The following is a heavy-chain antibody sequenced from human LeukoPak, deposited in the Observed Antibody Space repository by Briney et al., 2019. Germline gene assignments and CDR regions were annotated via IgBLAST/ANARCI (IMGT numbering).Heavy chain of an antibody. CDR3: ARDLAMYSPDLDY. J-gene: IGHJ4*02. D-gene: IGHD1-26*01. V-gene: IGHV1-2*02. CDR1: GYTFTDYY. CDR2: INPKTGVT. Sequence: SVKVSCKASGYTFTDYYLHWVRQAPGHGLEWMGWINPKTGVTKYAQNFQGRVTMTRDTYISTAYMEVSRLRSDDTAVFYCARDLAMYSPDLDYWGQGTLVTVAS.